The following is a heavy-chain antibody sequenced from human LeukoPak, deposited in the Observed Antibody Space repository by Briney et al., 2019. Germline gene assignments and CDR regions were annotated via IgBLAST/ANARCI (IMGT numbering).Heavy chain of an antibody. J-gene: IGHJ6*02. CDR1: GGSLSTSSYY. CDR3: ARHSSPPGYYGMDV. Sequence: PSETLSLTCTVSGGSLSTSSYYWGWIRQPPGKGLEWIGSIYYSGSTYYNPSLKSRVTISVDTSKNQFSLKLSSVTAADTAVYYCARHSSPPGYYGMDVWGQGTTVTVSS. CDR2: IYYSGST. V-gene: IGHV4-39*01. D-gene: IGHD6-6*01.